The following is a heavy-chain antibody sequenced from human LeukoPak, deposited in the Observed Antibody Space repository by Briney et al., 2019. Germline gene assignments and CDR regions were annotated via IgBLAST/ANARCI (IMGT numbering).Heavy chain of an antibody. CDR1: GYTFTSYG. J-gene: IGHJ4*02. Sequence: GASVKVSCKASGYTFTSYGISWVRQAPGQGLEWMGWISAYNGNTNYAQKLQGRVTMTTDTSTSTAYMELRSLRSDDTAVYYCARGKKGYDNSDYYLDYWGQGTLVTVSS. CDR3: ARGKKGYDNSDYYLDY. CDR2: ISAYNGNT. V-gene: IGHV1-18*01. D-gene: IGHD3-22*01.